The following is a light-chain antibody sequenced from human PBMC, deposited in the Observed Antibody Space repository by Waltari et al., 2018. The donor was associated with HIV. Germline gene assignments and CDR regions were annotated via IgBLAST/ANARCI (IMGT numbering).Light chain of an antibody. J-gene: IGKJ2*01. CDR1: QSISRY. CDR2: SAF. Sequence: DIQMTQFLSSLSATVGDRVTITCRASQSISRYLSWYQQKPGKAPKLLVDSAFSLQSGVSSRFSGSGSGTVFTLTISSLQPEDSATYYCHQSYLSPDTFGQGTRLEIK. V-gene: IGKV1-39*01. CDR3: HQSYLSPDT.